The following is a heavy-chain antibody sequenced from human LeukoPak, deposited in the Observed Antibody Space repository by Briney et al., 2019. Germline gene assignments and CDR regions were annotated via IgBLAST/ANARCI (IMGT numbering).Heavy chain of an antibody. CDR2: INSDGSIT. CDR3: ARDAVDTANAV. Sequence: GGSLRLSCAGSGFTFSSNAMSWVRQAPGKGLVWVSHINSDGSITSYADSVKGRFTISRDNAKNTPYLQMNSLRAEDTAVYYCARDAVDTANAVWGQGTTVTVSS. CDR1: GFTFSSNA. J-gene: IGHJ6*02. V-gene: IGHV3-74*01. D-gene: IGHD5-18*01.